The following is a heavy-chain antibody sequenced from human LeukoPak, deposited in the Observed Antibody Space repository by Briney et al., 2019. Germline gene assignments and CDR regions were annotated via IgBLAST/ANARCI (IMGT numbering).Heavy chain of an antibody. CDR2: IFHTGST. J-gene: IGHJ4*02. CDR3: ARGGGAHFDY. CDR1: GDSMSSYY. D-gene: IGHD3-16*01. Sequence: SETLSLTCTVSGDSMSSYYWSWIRQPPGKGLEWIAYIFHTGSTNYHPSLKSRVTISVDTSKNQFSLKLRSVTAADTAVYYCARGGGAHFDYWGQGTLVTVSS. V-gene: IGHV4-59*01.